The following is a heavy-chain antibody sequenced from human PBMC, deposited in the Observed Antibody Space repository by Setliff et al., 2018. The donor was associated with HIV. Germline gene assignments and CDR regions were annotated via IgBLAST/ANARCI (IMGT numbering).Heavy chain of an antibody. V-gene: IGHV3-30*04. D-gene: IGHD6-19*01. CDR2: ISYGGGLK. J-gene: IGHJ4*02. Sequence: PGGSLRLSCAGSGSGGSGFTFGSYPMHWVRQAPGKGLEWVAVISYGGGLKLYADSVRGRFTISRDNSKSAVYLQMNSLRPEDTALYYCARDSEPGTRVAGTTGLDYWGQGSLVTVS. CDR3: ARDSEPGTRVAGTTGLDY. CDR1: GFTFGSYP.